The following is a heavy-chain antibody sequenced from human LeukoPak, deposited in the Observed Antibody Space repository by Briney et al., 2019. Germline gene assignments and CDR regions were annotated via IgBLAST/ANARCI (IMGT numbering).Heavy chain of an antibody. CDR1: EFTFSRYW. D-gene: IGHD3-22*01. CDR3: APYYYDSSGYPRWVDY. V-gene: IGHV3-74*01. J-gene: IGHJ4*02. Sequence: GGSLRLSCVDSEFTFSRYWMHWVRQAPGEGLVWVSRINTDGSTTNYADSVKGRFTISRDNAKNTLYLQMNSLRAEDTAVYYCAPYYYDSSGYPRWVDYWGQGTLVTVSS. CDR2: INTDGSTT.